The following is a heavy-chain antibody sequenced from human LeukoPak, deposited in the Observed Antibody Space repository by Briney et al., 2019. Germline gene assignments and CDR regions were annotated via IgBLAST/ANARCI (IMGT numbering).Heavy chain of an antibody. CDR3: ARGSSLAYYVDV. CDR2: IYNSGST. CDR1: GFTVGYNY. J-gene: IGHJ6*03. Sequence: QTGGSLRLSCAASGFTVGYNYMTWVRQAPGKGLEWVAAIYNSGSTYYADSVKGRFTISRDNAKNTLYLQMNSLRAEDTAVYYCARGSSLAYYVDVWGKGTTVTVSS. D-gene: IGHD3-16*02. V-gene: IGHV3-66*01.